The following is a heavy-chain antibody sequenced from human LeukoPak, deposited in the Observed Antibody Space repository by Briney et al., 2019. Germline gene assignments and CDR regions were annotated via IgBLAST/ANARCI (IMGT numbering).Heavy chain of an antibody. Sequence: GGSLRLSCAASGFRFSFYSMNWVRQAPGKGLEWVSYISSSRSSISYADSVKGRFTISRDNANNSLYLQMNSLRAEDTAVYYCARVTGSSGWYSMDVWGQGTTVTVSS. D-gene: IGHD6-19*01. CDR1: GFRFSFYS. J-gene: IGHJ6*02. CDR2: ISSSRSSI. V-gene: IGHV3-48*04. CDR3: ARVTGSSGWYSMDV.